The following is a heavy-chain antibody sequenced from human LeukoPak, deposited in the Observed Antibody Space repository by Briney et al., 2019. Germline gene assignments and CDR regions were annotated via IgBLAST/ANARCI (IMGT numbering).Heavy chain of an antibody. CDR1: GFTFSSYS. CDR3: ARGRVGSPRAGIDF. CDR2: ISSSSSYI. Sequence: KPGGSLRLSCAASGFTFSSYSMNWVRQAPGKGLEWVSSISSSSSYIYYADSVKGRFTISRDNSKNTLFLQMSSLRVEDTAVYYCARGRVGSPRAGIDFWGQGTLVTVSS. D-gene: IGHD2-2*03. V-gene: IGHV3-21*06. J-gene: IGHJ4*02.